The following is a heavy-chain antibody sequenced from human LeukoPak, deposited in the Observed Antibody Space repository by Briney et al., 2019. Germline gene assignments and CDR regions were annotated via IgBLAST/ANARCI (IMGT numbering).Heavy chain of an antibody. CDR2: IYSGGST. V-gene: IGHV3-53*01. CDR3: VREETGFDR. CDR1: GFSVSNNY. Sequence: GGSLRLSCAVSGFSVSNNYMNWVRQAPGKGLEWVAVIYSGGSTYYRDSVKGRFTISRDDSKNTLYLQMNRLRAEDTAIYFCVREETGFDRWGQGTVVTVCS. J-gene: IGHJ5*02.